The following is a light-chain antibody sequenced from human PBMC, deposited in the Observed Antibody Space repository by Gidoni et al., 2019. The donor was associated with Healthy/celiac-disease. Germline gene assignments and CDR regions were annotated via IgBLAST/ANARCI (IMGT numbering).Light chain of an antibody. J-gene: IGKJ5*01. V-gene: IGKV4-1*01. CDR1: QSVLYSSNNKTY. CDR2: WAS. CDR3: QQYYSTPIT. Sequence: EIVMTQSPDSLAVSLGERAPINCKSSQSVLYSSNNKTYLAWYQQKPGQPPKLLIYWASTRESGVPDRFSGSGSGTDFTLTISSLQAEDVAVYYCQQYYSTPITFGQGTRLEIK.